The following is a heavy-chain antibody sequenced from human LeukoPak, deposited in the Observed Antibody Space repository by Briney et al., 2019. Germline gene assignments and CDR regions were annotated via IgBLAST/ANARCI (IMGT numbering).Heavy chain of an antibody. CDR3: AKDIRDSGNYGWFVP. CDR2: ISLSGGYT. Sequence: PGGSLRLSCAASGFTFSNYAMSWVRQAPGKGLKWVSSISLSGGYTYYADSMKGRFTISRDNSKNTLYLQMNSLRAEDTALYYCAKDIRDSGNYGWFVPWGQGTLVTVSS. V-gene: IGHV3-23*01. D-gene: IGHD1-26*01. J-gene: IGHJ5*02. CDR1: GFTFSNYA.